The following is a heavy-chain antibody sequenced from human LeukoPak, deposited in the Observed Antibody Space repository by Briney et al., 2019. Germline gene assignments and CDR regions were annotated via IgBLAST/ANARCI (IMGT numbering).Heavy chain of an antibody. V-gene: IGHV3-43*02. J-gene: IGHJ6*03. CDR3: AKDGVAVAGNYYYYYYMDV. CDR2: ISGDGGST. D-gene: IGHD6-19*01. CDR1: GFTFDDYA. Sequence: GGSLRLSCAGSGFTFDDYAMHWVRQAPGKGLEWVSLISGDGGSTYYADSVKGRFTISTYNSKNSLYLQMNSLRTEDTALYYCAKDGVAVAGNYYYYYYMDVWGKGTTVTVSS.